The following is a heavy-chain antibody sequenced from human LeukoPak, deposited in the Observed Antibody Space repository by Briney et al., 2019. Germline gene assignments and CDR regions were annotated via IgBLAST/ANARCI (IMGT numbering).Heavy chain of an antibody. CDR2: IYYSGST. CDR1: GGSISCGGYY. Sequence: SETLSLTCTVSGGSISCGGYYWSWIRQHPGKGLEWIGYIYYSGSTYYNPSLKSRVTISVDTSKNQFSLKLSSVTAADTAVYYCARGMTYYYDSSGYYSPFDYWGQGTLVTVSS. CDR3: ARGMTYYYDSSGYYSPFDY. V-gene: IGHV4-31*03. J-gene: IGHJ4*02. D-gene: IGHD3-22*01.